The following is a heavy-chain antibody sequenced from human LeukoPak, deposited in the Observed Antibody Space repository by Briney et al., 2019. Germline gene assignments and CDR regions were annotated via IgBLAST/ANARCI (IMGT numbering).Heavy chain of an antibody. V-gene: IGHV1-18*01. D-gene: IGHD6-19*01. CDR3: ARDLHSSGWYRFDY. Sequence: APVKVSCKASGYTFTSYGISWVRQAPGQGLEWMGWISAYNGNTNYAQKLQGRVTMTTDTSTSTAYMELRSLRSDDTAVYYCARDLHSSGWYRFDYWGQGTLVTVSS. CDR2: ISAYNGNT. J-gene: IGHJ4*02. CDR1: GYTFTSYG.